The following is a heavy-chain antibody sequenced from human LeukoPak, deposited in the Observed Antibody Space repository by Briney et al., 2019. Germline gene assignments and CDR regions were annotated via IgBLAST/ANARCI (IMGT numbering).Heavy chain of an antibody. V-gene: IGHV4-59*01. J-gene: IGHJ3*02. CDR2: TYYSGST. Sequence: PSETLSLTCTVSGGSISSYYWSWIRQPPGKGLEWIGYTYYSGSTNYNPSLKSRVTISVDTSKNQFSLKLSSVTAADTAVYYCARDLGGALAAAGTIDIWGQGTMVTVSS. CDR3: ARDLGGALAAAGTIDI. CDR1: GGSISSYY. D-gene: IGHD6-13*01.